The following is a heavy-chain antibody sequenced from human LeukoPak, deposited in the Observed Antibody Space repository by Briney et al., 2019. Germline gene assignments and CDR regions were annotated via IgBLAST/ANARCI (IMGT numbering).Heavy chain of an antibody. CDR2: INHSRST. CDR1: GGSFSGYY. CDR3: ARASAVVAASFSGYYYYMDV. V-gene: IGHV4-34*01. J-gene: IGHJ6*03. D-gene: IGHD2-15*01. Sequence: SETLPLTCAVYGGSFSGYYWSWIPQPPGKGREWIGEINHSRSTNYNPSLKSRVTISVDTSKNLFTLKLSSVTAADTAVYYCARASAVVAASFSGYYYYMDVWGKGTTVTVSS.